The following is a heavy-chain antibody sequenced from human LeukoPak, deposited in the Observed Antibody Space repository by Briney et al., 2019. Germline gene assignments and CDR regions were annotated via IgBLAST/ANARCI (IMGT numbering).Heavy chain of an antibody. CDR1: GFTFSSYG. CDR2: ISYDESNQ. V-gene: IGHV3-30*18. J-gene: IGHJ6*04. CDR3: AKARPTYMFRGVPLDV. D-gene: IGHD3-10*01. Sequence: GGSLRLSCAASGFTFSSYGMHWVRQAPGKGLEWVAAISYDESNQSYADSVKGRFTISRDNSRNTLYLQMNSLRAEDTAVYYCAKARPTYMFRGVPLDVWGKGTTVPVSS.